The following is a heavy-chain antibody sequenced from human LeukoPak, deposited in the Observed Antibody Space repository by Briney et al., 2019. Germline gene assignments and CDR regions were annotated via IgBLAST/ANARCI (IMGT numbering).Heavy chain of an antibody. D-gene: IGHD1-1*01. J-gene: IGHJ4*02. CDR3: ARDVSAVGGLERPATLGY. V-gene: IGHV3-23*01. Sequence: GGSLRLSCAASGFTLSSYAMSWVRQAPGKGLEWVSAISDTGNTYHADSVKGRFTISRDKSKNTLYLQMNSLRPEDTAVYYCARDVSAVGGLERPATLGYWGQGTLVTVSS. CDR1: GFTLSSYA. CDR2: ISDTGNT.